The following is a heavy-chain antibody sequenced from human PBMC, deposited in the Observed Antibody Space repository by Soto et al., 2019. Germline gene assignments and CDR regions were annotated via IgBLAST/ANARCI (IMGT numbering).Heavy chain of an antibody. J-gene: IGHJ5*02. Sequence: GGSLRLSCASSGFTFSNASRNYARHAPGKGLEWGARIKNKNAGGTTDYAAPVRGRFTISRDNLKNTLYMQKNRLKTENTAAYYSTTAPPYGSGEFYTWGQGNLGTASS. D-gene: IGHD3-10*01. CDR3: TTAPPYGSGEFYT. CDR1: GFTFSNAS. CDR2: IKNKNAGGTT. V-gene: IGHV3-15*07.